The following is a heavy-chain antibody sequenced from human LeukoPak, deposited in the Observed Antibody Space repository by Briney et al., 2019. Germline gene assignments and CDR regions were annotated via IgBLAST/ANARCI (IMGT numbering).Heavy chain of an antibody. CDR1: GFTFSSYA. Sequence: GGSLRLSCAASGFTFSSYAMHWVRQAPGKGLEWVAVISYDGSNKYYADSVKGRFTISRDNSKNTLYLQMNSLRAEDTAVYYCARRDYDSSGYYYNWFDPWGQGTLVTVSS. V-gene: IGHV3-30-3*01. CDR3: ARRDYDSSGYYYNWFDP. J-gene: IGHJ5*02. D-gene: IGHD3-22*01. CDR2: ISYDGSNK.